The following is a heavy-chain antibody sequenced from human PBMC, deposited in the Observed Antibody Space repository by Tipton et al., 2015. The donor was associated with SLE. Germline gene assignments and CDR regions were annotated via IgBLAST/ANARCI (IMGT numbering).Heavy chain of an antibody. V-gene: IGHV4-34*01. J-gene: IGHJ6*02. CDR2: ISHDGGA. D-gene: IGHD6-13*01. CDR3: ARDGGQRVISGTYDFYYCGLDV. CDR1: DGSLSGYY. Sequence: TLSLTCTVFDGSLSGYYWAWLRQSPGKGLEWIGEISHDGGANYNPSLESRDTISLETSKNQFSLKLTSVTAADTAVYYCARDGGQRVISGTYDFYYCGLDVWGQGTTVTVSS.